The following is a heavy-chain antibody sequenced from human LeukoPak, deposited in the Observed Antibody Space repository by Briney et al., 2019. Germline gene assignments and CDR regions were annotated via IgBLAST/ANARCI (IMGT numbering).Heavy chain of an antibody. V-gene: IGHV1-69*13. J-gene: IGHJ4*02. Sequence: ASVKVSCKASGGTFSNSAISWVRQAPGQGLEWMGGIIPIFGTANYAQRFQGRVTITADESTTTAYMEVSSLRSEDTAVYYCAKDRRLALWFGETLDYWGQGTLVTVSS. CDR3: AKDRRLALWFGETLDY. D-gene: IGHD3-10*01. CDR2: IIPIFGTA. CDR1: GGTFSNSA.